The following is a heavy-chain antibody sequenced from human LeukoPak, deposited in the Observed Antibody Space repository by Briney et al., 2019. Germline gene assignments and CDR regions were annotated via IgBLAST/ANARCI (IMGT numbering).Heavy chain of an antibody. J-gene: IGHJ4*02. D-gene: IGHD1-26*01. CDR1: GYTFTGYY. V-gene: IGHV1-2*02. Sequence: ASVKVSCKASGYTFTGYYMHWVRQAPGQGLEWMGWINPNSGGTNYAQKFQGRVTMTRDTSISTAYMELSRLRSDDTAVYYCARVKSVIEWERPILDYWGQGTLVTVSS. CDR2: INPNSGGT. CDR3: ARVKSVIEWERPILDY.